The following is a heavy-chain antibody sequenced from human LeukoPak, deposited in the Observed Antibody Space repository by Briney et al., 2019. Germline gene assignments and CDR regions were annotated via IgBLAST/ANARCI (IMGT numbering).Heavy chain of an antibody. CDR2: ISGSGGST. J-gene: IGHJ2*01. D-gene: IGHD2-21*02. CDR3: AKDWDNIVVVTGPDWYFDL. Sequence: GGTLRLSCAASGFTFSSYGMSCVRQAPGKGLEWVSAISGSGGSTYYADSVKGRFTISRDNSKNTLYLQMNSLRAEDTAVYYCAKDWDNIVVVTGPDWYFDLWGRGTLVTVSS. CDR1: GFTFSSYG. V-gene: IGHV3-23*01.